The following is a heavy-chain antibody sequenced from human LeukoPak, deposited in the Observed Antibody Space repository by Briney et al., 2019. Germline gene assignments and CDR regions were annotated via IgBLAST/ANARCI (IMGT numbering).Heavy chain of an antibody. Sequence: GGSLRLSCAASGFTFSSYDMSWVRQAPGKGLEWVSFIRSDGGSTLYADSVKGRFTISRDNSKNTLYLQMNSLRAEDTAVYYCAKDSDSVRGVIINWGQGTLVTVSS. CDR1: GFTFSSYD. V-gene: IGHV3-23*01. CDR3: AKDSDSVRGVIIN. J-gene: IGHJ4*02. CDR2: IRSDGGST. D-gene: IGHD3-10*01.